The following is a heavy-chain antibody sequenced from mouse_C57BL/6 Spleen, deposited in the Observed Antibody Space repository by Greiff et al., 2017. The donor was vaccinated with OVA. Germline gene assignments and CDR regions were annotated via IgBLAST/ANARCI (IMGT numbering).Heavy chain of an antibody. CDR2: ISDGGSYT. Sequence: EVMLVESGGGLVKPGGSLKLSCAASGFTFSSYAMSWVRQTPEKRLEWVATISDGGSYTYYPDNVKGRFTISRDNAKNNLYLQMSHLKSEDTAMYYCASLYDYAMDYWGQGTSVTVSS. CDR3: ASLYDYAMDY. D-gene: IGHD2-4*01. J-gene: IGHJ4*01. CDR1: GFTFSSYA. V-gene: IGHV5-4*03.